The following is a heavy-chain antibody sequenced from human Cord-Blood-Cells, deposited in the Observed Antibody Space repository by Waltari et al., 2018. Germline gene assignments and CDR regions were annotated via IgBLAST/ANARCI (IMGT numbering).Heavy chain of an antibody. Sequence: EVQLLESGGGLVQPGGSLRLSCAASGFTFSSYSMSRFRQAPGKGLEWVSAISGSGGSTYYADSVKGRFTISRDNSKNTLYLQMNSLRAEDTAVYYCAKDGTPAANWFDPWGQGTLVTVSS. CDR3: AKDGTPAANWFDP. CDR2: ISGSGGST. D-gene: IGHD6-13*01. V-gene: IGHV3-23*01. CDR1: GFTFSSYS. J-gene: IGHJ5*02.